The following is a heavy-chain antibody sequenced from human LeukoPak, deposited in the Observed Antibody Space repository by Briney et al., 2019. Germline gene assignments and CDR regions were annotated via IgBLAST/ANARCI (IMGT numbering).Heavy chain of an antibody. CDR1: GFTFSDYY. Sequence: PGGSLRLSCAASGFTFSDYYMSWIRQAPGKGLEWVSYISSSSYTNYADSVKGRFTISRDNAKNSLYLQMNSLRAEDTAVYYCARVQAQLSNAFDIWGQGTMVTVSS. CDR2: ISSSSYT. J-gene: IGHJ3*02. CDR3: ARVQAQLSNAFDI. V-gene: IGHV3-11*06. D-gene: IGHD3-16*02.